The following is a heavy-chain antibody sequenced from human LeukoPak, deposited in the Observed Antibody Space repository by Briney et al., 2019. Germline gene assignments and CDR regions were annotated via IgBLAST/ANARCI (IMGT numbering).Heavy chain of an antibody. Sequence: SETLSLTCTVSGGSISSGDYSWSWIRQPPGKGLEWIGYIYYSGSTYYNPSLKSRVTISVDTSKNQFSLKLSSVTAADTAVYYCARDARYDFWSGWGIGGMDVWGQGTTVTVSS. CDR2: IYYSGST. CDR3: ARDARYDFWSGWGIGGMDV. CDR1: GGSISSGDYS. V-gene: IGHV4-30-4*01. D-gene: IGHD3-3*01. J-gene: IGHJ6*02.